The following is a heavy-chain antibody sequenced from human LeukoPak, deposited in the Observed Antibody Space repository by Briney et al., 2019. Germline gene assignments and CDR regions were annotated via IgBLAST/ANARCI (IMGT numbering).Heavy chain of an antibody. CDR2: ISYDGSNK. CDR3: ARDLLRSGSQYFDY. Sequence: GRSLRLSCAASGFTFSSYAMPWVRQAPGKGLEWVAVISYDGSNKYYADSVKGRFTISRDNSKNTLYLQMNSLRAEDTAVYYCARDLLRSGSQYFDYWGQGTLVTVSS. V-gene: IGHV3-30-3*01. D-gene: IGHD6-19*01. CDR1: GFTFSSYA. J-gene: IGHJ4*02.